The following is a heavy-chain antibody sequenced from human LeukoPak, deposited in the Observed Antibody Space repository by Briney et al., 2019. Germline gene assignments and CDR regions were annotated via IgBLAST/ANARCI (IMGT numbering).Heavy chain of an antibody. CDR2: INHSGST. CDR3: ARGRTYYYGSGTSNWFDP. Sequence: SETLSLTCAVYGGSFSGNYWSWIRQPPGKGLEWIGEINHSGSTNYNPSLKSRVTISVDTSKNQFSLKLSSVTAADTAVYYCARGRTYYYGSGTSNWFDPWGQGTLVTVSS. CDR1: GGSFSGNY. J-gene: IGHJ5*02. D-gene: IGHD3-10*01. V-gene: IGHV4-34*01.